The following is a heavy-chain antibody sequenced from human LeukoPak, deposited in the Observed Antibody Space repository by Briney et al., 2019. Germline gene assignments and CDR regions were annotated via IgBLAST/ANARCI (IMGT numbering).Heavy chain of an antibody. CDR3: AREGFAAAKHFDY. D-gene: IGHD6-13*01. CDR1: GYTFSSHF. Sequence: EASVKLSCEASGYTFSSHFIHWVRQAPGQGLEWMGAIFPGDGTTVYTQQSQGRLTVTSDTSTSIVYMELSSLRSEDTAVYYCAREGFAAAKHFDYWGQGSLVTVSS. CDR2: IFPGDGTT. V-gene: IGHV1-46*01. J-gene: IGHJ4*02.